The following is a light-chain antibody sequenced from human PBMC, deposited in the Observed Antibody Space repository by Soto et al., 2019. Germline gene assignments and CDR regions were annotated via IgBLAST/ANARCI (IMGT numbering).Light chain of an antibody. CDR1: QTLSNSS. J-gene: IGKJ5*01. CDR2: DTS. CDR3: QQYGTSEIT. V-gene: IGKV3-20*01. Sequence: EVVLTQSPGTLSLSPVERATLSCSASQTLSNSSIAWYQQKPGKAPRLLIYDTSSRATGVPARYSASGSGTDFTLTISRLEPEDFAAYYCQQYGTSEITFGQGTRLEIK.